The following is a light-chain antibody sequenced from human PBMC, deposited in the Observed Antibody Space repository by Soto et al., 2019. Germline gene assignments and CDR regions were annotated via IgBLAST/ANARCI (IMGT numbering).Light chain of an antibody. V-gene: IGKV3-20*01. Sequence: EIVLTQSPGTLSLSPGERATLSCRASQSLSNNNLAWYQQKPGQAPRLLIRGVSSRATGIPARFSGSGSETDFTLTITRVEPEDFAVYYCHHYVSSVWTFGQGTKA. CDR1: QSLSNNN. CDR3: HHYVSSVWT. J-gene: IGKJ1*01. CDR2: GVS.